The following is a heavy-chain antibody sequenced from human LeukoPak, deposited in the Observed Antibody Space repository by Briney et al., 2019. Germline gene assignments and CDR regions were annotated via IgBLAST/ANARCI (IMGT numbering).Heavy chain of an antibody. CDR2: IKQDGSDK. D-gene: IGHD2-2*01. J-gene: IGHJ4*02. Sequence: PGGSLRLSCAASGFTFSDYWMSWVRQAPGKGLEWVANIKQDGSDKYYVDSVKGRFTISRDNSKNTLYLQMNSLRAEDTAVYYCAKQMPRVPAANYWGQGTLVTVSS. CDR1: GFTFSDYW. CDR3: AKQMPRVPAANY. V-gene: IGHV3-7*03.